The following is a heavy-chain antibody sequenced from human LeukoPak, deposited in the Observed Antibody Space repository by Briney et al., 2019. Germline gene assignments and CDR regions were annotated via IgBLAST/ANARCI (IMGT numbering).Heavy chain of an antibody. J-gene: IGHJ4*02. CDR2: MNPNSGNT. Sequence: ASVKVSCKASGYTFTSYDINWVRQATGQGLEWMGWMNPNSGNTGYAQKFQGRVTMTRNTSISTAYMELSSLRSDDTAAYYCARDKSIAVAGVDYWGQGTLVTVSS. V-gene: IGHV1-8*01. CDR1: GYTFTSYD. D-gene: IGHD6-19*01. CDR3: ARDKSIAVAGVDY.